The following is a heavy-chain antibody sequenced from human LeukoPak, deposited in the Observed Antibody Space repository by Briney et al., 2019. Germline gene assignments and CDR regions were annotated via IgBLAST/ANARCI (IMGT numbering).Heavy chain of an antibody. CDR3: AREDSGYNWNDVDY. Sequence: PGGSLRLSCAASGFTFSSYSMNWVRQGPGKGLEWVSSISSSSSYIYYADSVKGRFTISRDNAKNSLYLQMNSLRAEDTAVYYCAREDSGYNWNDVDYWGQGTLVTVSS. J-gene: IGHJ4*02. CDR2: ISSSSSYI. V-gene: IGHV3-21*01. CDR1: GFTFSSYS. D-gene: IGHD1-1*01.